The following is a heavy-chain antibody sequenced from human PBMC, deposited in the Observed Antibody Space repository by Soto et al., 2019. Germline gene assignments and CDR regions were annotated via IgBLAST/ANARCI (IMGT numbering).Heavy chain of an antibody. CDR1: GFTFSSYA. CDR3: AKDSYYDFWSGYPSFDY. V-gene: IGHV3-23*01. Sequence: GGSLRLSCAASGFTFSSYAMSWVRQAPGTGLEWVSAISGSGGSTYYADSVKGRFTISRDNSKNTLYLQMNSLRAEDTAVYYCAKDSYYDFWSGYPSFDYWGQGTLVTVSS. D-gene: IGHD3-3*01. CDR2: ISGSGGST. J-gene: IGHJ4*02.